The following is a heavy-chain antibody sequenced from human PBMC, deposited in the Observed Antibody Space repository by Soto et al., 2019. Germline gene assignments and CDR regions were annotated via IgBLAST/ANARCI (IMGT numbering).Heavy chain of an antibody. CDR1: GYRFTSYW. CDR3: SRSPHGYGSGSYYCFDY. J-gene: IGHJ4*02. CDR2: IDPSDSYT. Sequence: EVQLVQSGAEVKKPGESLRISCTGSGYRFTSYWLSWVRQMPGKGLEWMGRIDPSDSYTNYSPSFQGHVTFSADKSISTAYLQWSSLKASDTAMYYCSRSPHGYGSGSYYCFDYWGQGTLVTISS. V-gene: IGHV5-10-1*01. D-gene: IGHD3-10*01.